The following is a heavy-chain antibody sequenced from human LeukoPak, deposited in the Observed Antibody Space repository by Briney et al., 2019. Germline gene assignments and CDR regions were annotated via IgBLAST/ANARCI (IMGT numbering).Heavy chain of an antibody. CDR1: GGSISSGSYY. CDR2: IYTSGST. D-gene: IGHD3-16*01. Sequence: PSQTLSLICTVSGGSISSGSYYWNWIRQPAGKGLEWIGRIYTSGSTNYNSSLKSRVTISVDTSKNQFSLKLSSVTAADTAVYYCARALFYTAPYYFDYWGQGTLVTVSS. J-gene: IGHJ4*02. V-gene: IGHV4-61*02. CDR3: ARALFYTAPYYFDY.